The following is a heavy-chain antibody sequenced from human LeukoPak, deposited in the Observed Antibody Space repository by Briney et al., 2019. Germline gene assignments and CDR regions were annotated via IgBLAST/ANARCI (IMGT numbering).Heavy chain of an antibody. V-gene: IGHV4-34*01. Sequence: PSETLSLTCAVYGGSFSGYYWSWIRQPPGKGLEWIGEINHSGSTNYNPSLKSRVTISVDTSKNQFSLKLSSVTAADTAVYYCARGFIVGASYFDYWGQGTLVTVSS. J-gene: IGHJ4*02. CDR2: INHSGST. CDR3: ARGFIVGASYFDY. CDR1: GGSFSGYY. D-gene: IGHD1-26*01.